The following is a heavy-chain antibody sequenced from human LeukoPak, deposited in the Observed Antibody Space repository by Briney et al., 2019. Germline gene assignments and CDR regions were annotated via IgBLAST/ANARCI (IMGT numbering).Heavy chain of an antibody. V-gene: IGHV1-18*01. CDR2: ISAYNGNT. CDR1: GYTFTSYG. CDR3: ARDLVYVGSGSWVAFDI. D-gene: IGHD3-10*01. Sequence: ASVKVSCKASGYTFTSYGISWVRQAPGQGLEWMGWISAYNGNTNYAQKLQGRVTMTTDTSTSTAYMELRSLRSDDTAVYYCARDLVYVGSGSWVAFDIWGQGTMVTVSS. J-gene: IGHJ3*02.